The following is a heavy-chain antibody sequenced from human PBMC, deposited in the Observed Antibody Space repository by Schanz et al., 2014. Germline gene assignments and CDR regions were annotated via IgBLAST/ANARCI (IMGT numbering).Heavy chain of an antibody. CDR1: GFTFSNYG. V-gene: IGHV3-30*18. D-gene: IGHD6-13*01. CDR3: AKDFVPLVQQLIRSGGAHLDH. Sequence: QVQLVESGGGVVQPGRSLRLSCAASGFTFSNYGLVWVRQAPGKGLEWLAVISYDGSDKFHADSVKDRFTISRDNSKNTLYLQMNSLRVEDTAVYYCAKDFVPLVQQLIRSGGAHLDHWGQGTLVTVSS. J-gene: IGHJ4*02. CDR2: ISYDGSDK.